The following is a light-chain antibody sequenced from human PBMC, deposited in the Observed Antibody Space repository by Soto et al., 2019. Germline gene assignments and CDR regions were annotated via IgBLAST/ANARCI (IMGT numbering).Light chain of an antibody. Sequence: DIQMTQSPSSLSASVGDRITITCRAGQDIGSHLNWYQHKPGKAPDLLIYDASTLHSGVPSRFSGSGSGTDLSLSSSNLQHEDFATYHCQQSYSTLFTLGPGTKVDLK. CDR3: QQSYSTLFT. CDR2: DAS. V-gene: IGKV1-39*01. J-gene: IGKJ3*01. CDR1: QDIGSH.